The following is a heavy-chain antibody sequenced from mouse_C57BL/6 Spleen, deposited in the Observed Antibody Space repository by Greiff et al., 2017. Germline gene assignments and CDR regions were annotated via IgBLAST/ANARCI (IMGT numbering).Heavy chain of an antibody. CDR3: ARWRGNQGVAY. D-gene: IGHD2-1*01. CDR1: GYAFTNYL. CDR2: INPGSGGT. V-gene: IGHV1-54*01. J-gene: IGHJ3*01. Sequence: QVQLQQSGAELVRPGTSVKVSCKASGYAFTNYLIEWVKQRPGQGLEWIGVINPGSGGTNYNGKFKGKATLTADKSSSTAYMQLSSLTSENSAVYFCARWRGNQGVAYWGQGTLVTVSA.